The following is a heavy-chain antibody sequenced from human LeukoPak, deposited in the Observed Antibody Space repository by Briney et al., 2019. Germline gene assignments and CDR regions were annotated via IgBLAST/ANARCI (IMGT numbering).Heavy chain of an antibody. V-gene: IGHV3-30*01. D-gene: IGHD6-13*01. CDR3: ARIPYIAAAGEDDY. CDR1: GFTFSSYA. CDR2: ISYDGSNK. Sequence: GGSLRLSCAASGFTFSSYAMHWVRQAPGKGLEWVAVISYDGSNKYYADSVKGRFTISRDNSKNTLYLQMNSLRAEDTAVYYCARIPYIAAAGEDDYWGQGTLVTVSS. J-gene: IGHJ4*02.